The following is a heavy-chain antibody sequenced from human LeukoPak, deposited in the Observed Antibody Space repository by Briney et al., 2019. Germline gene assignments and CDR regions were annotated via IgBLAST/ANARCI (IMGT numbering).Heavy chain of an antibody. V-gene: IGHV3-23*01. CDR2: ISGSGGST. J-gene: IGHJ4*02. CDR1: GFTFSSYA. Sequence: GGSLRLSCAASGFTFSSYAMSWVRQAPGKGLEWVSAISGSGGSTYYADSVKGRFTISRDNAKNSLYLQMNSLGAEDTAVYYCARVRLEFYYDSSGYYPIKYFDYWGQGTLVTVSS. CDR3: ARVRLEFYYDSSGYYPIKYFDY. D-gene: IGHD3-22*01.